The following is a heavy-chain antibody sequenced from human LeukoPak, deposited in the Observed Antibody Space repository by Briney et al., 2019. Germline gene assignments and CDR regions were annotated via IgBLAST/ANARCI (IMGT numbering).Heavy chain of an antibody. D-gene: IGHD3-22*01. Sequence: PGGSLRLSCAASGFTFSSYAMSWVRQAPGKGLEWVSAISGSGGSTYYADSVKGRFTISRDNSKTTLYLQMNSLRAEDTAVYYCAKGHYYDSSGYSDYWGQGTLVTVSS. CDR3: AKGHYYDSSGYSDY. CDR2: ISGSGGST. J-gene: IGHJ4*02. V-gene: IGHV3-23*01. CDR1: GFTFSSYA.